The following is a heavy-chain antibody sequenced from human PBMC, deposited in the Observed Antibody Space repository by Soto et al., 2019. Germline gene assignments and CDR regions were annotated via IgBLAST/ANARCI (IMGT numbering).Heavy chain of an antibody. CDR1: DDSINSDKYY. D-gene: IGHD3-9*01. J-gene: IGHJ4*02. Sequence: SETLSLTCSVSDDSINSDKYYWGWIRQPPGKGLEWIGSIYYRGNAYYNPSLQTQVTISLDKSRSQFSLKLYSVTAADSAVYFCARLEGLATISYYFDFWSPGALVSGSS. CDR2: IYYRGNA. V-gene: IGHV4-39*01. CDR3: ARLEGLATISYYFDF.